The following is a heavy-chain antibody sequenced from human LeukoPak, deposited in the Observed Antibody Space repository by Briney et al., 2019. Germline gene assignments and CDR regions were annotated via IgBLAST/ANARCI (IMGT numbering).Heavy chain of an antibody. CDR3: ARGRQWLNWFDP. V-gene: IGHV6-1*01. D-gene: IGHD5-24*01. Sequence: SQTLSLTCAISGDSMTSNTAAWNWTRQSPSRGLEWLGRTYYRSKWCNDYALSVKSRISINPDTSKNQFSLRLNSVTPEDTAVYYCARGRQWLNWFDPWGQGTLVTVSS. CDR1: GDSMTSNTAA. CDR2: TYYRSKWCN. J-gene: IGHJ5*02.